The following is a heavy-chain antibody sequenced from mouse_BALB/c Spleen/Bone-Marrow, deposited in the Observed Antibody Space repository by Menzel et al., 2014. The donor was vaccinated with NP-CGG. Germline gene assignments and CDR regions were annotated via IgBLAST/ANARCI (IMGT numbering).Heavy chain of an antibody. J-gene: IGHJ3*01. CDR3: VRGKNLYGTPLAY. D-gene: IGHD1-1*01. CDR1: GFSLTSYD. CDR2: IWTGGGT. V-gene: IGHV2-9-2*01. Sequence: VQLQQSGPGLVAPSQSLSIPCTVSGFSLTSYDMNWVRQPPGKGLEWLGVIWTGGGTDYNSAFMSRLSISKDNSKSQVFLKMNSLQTDDTAIYYCVRGKNLYGTPLAYWGQGTLVTVSA.